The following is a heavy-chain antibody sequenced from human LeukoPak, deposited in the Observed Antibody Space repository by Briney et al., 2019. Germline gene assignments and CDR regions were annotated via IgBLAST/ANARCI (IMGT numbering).Heavy chain of an antibody. CDR1: GFTFSSYG. CDR2: IRFDGSNK. D-gene: IGHD4-23*01. CDR3: ARDLRWCPMG. J-gene: IGHJ4*02. Sequence: GGSLRLSCAASGFTFSSYGMHGVRQAPGKGLEWVAFIRFDGSNKYYADSVKGRFTISRDNSKNTLYLQMNSLRAEDTAVYYCARDLRWCPMGWGQGTLVTVSS. V-gene: IGHV3-30*02.